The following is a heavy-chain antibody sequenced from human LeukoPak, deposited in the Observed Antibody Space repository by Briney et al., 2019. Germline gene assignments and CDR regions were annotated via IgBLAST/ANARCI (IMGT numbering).Heavy chain of an antibody. J-gene: IGHJ4*02. CDR3: AKDFDSGGSYDGAHS. CDR1: GFPFSNFA. D-gene: IGHD3-22*01. Sequence: GGSLRLSCAASGFPFSNFAMNWVRQAPGKGLQWVSSISGSGGSTYNADSVKGRFTISRDNSKNTLYLEMSTLIAEDTAVYFCAKDFDSGGSYDGAHSWGQGALVTVSS. CDR2: ISGSGGST. V-gene: IGHV3-23*01.